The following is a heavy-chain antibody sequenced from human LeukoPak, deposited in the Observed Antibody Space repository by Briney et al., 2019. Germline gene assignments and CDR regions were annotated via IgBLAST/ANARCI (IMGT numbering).Heavy chain of an antibody. J-gene: IGHJ4*02. D-gene: IGHD4-17*01. V-gene: IGHV3-74*01. CDR3: ARDFHGDHDY. CDR1: GFTLSGYW. Sequence: GGSLRLSCAASGFTLSGYWIHWVRQAPGKGLVWVARINPDGSITSYADSVKGRITISRDNAKNTLYLQMHSPRAEDTAVYYCARDFHGDHDYWGQGTLVTVSS. CDR2: INPDGSIT.